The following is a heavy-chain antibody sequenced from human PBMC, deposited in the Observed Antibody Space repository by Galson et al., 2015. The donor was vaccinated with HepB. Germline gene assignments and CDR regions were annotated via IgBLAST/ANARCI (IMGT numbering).Heavy chain of an antibody. Sequence: SLRLSCAASGFTVSSNYMSWVRQAPGKGLEWVSVIYSGGSTYYADSVKGRFTISRDNSKNTLYLQMNSLRAEDTAVYYCARGIRLGELSPIDYWGQGTLVTVSS. D-gene: IGHD3-16*02. V-gene: IGHV3-66*01. CDR2: IYSGGST. CDR3: ARGIRLGELSPIDY. J-gene: IGHJ4*02. CDR1: GFTVSSNY.